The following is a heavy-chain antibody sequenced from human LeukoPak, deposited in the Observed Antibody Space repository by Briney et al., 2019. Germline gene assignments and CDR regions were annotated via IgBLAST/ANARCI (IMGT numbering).Heavy chain of an antibody. Sequence: GGSLRLSCAASGFTFSSYCMNWVRQAPGKGLEWVSSISSSSSYIYYADSVEGRFTISRDNAKNSLYLQMNSLRAEDTAVYYCARDTGLSGYCSGGSCPDAFDIWGQGTMVTVSS. J-gene: IGHJ3*02. D-gene: IGHD2-15*01. CDR2: ISSSSSYI. CDR1: GFTFSSYC. V-gene: IGHV3-21*01. CDR3: ARDTGLSGYCSGGSCPDAFDI.